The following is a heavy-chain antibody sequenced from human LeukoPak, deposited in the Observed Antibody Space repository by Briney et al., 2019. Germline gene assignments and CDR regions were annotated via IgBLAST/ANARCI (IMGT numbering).Heavy chain of an antibody. CDR1: GFAFSNYG. Sequence: GGSLRLSCAASGFAFSNYGMNWVRQAPGKGLEWVSAISGSGGSTYYADSVKGRFTISRDNSKNTLYMQMNSLRAEDTAVYYCAKGDLKVGSLRRGAFDIWGQGTMVTVSS. V-gene: IGHV3-23*01. J-gene: IGHJ3*02. CDR2: ISGSGGST. CDR3: AKGDLKVGSLRRGAFDI. D-gene: IGHD6-13*01.